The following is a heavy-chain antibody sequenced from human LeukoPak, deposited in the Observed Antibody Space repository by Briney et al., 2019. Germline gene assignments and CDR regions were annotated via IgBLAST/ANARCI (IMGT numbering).Heavy chain of an antibody. CDR2: ISSNGGRT. J-gene: IGHJ6*02. CDR1: AFTLTNYG. CDR3: VNLGQWLVVDYYYDMDV. Sequence: GGSLRLSCSASAFTLTNYGMHWVRQAPGKGLEYVSGISSNGGRTFYADSVKGRFTISRDNSDNTVGLQMSSLRAEDTAVYYCVNLGQWLVVDYYYDMDVWGQGTTVTVSS. V-gene: IGHV3-64D*06. D-gene: IGHD6-19*01.